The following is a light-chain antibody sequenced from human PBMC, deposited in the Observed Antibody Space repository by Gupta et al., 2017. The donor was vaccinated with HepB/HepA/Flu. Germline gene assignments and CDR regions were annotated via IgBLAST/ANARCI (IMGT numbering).Light chain of an antibody. CDR3: QQSYSTPIT. Sequence: IQMTQSPSSLSASVGNTVTITCRASQNIYTYLNWYQQKPGKAPKVLIYAASSLQSGVPSRFSGSGSGTDFTLTINSLQPEDFTAYYCQQSYSTPITFGQGTRLEIK. CDR1: QNIYTY. J-gene: IGKJ5*01. V-gene: IGKV1-39*01. CDR2: AAS.